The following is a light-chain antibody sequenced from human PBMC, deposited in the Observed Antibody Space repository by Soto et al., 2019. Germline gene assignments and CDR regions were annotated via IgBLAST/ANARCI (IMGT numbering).Light chain of an antibody. J-gene: IGKJ2*01. CDR1: QTIAMY. CDR2: TTS. Sequence: DIQMTQSPSSLSVSVGDRVTITCRASQTIAMYVNWFQQKPGKAPKPLIYTTSSLQSGVPPRFSGSGSETDFTLTISRLQPEDSATYYCQQSFTTPYTCGQGTKLEIK. V-gene: IGKV1-39*01. CDR3: QQSFTTPYT.